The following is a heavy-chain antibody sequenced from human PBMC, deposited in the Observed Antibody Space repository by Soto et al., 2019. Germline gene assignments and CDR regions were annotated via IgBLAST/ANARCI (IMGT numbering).Heavy chain of an antibody. D-gene: IGHD3-22*01. V-gene: IGHV1-69*06. CDR3: ARENFTADHFDSAGYWPLHH. Sequence: QVQLVQSGAEVKKPGSSVRVSCKASGGTFSEYGVSWVRQAPGQGLEWMGGIVPKFTTAIYAQKFQGRVTITADRSTNTVYLRLGSLTSEDTAVYFCARENFTADHFDSAGYWPLHHWGQGSLDSVS. CDR2: IVPKFTTA. J-gene: IGHJ1*01. CDR1: GGTFSEYG.